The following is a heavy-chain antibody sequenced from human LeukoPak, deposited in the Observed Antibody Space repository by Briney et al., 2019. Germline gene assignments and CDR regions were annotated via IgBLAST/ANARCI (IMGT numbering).Heavy chain of an antibody. CDR1: VFTLSNAW. Sequence: PGGSLRLFCAASVFTLSNAWMSWVRQGPGRGLEGVGLVKSKTDGGTTGYAAPVKGRFTISRDDSKNTLYLQMNSLKTEDTAVYYCTTGYGSGNACDYWGQGTLVTVSS. J-gene: IGHJ4*02. CDR3: TTGYGSGNACDY. D-gene: IGHD3-10*01. CDR2: VKSKTDGGTT. V-gene: IGHV3-15*01.